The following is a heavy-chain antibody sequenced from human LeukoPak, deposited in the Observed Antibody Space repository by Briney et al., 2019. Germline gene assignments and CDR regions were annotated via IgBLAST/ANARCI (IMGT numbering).Heavy chain of an antibody. CDR1: GFTFSSYA. CDR3: AREISPGNWFDP. D-gene: IGHD1-26*01. J-gene: IGHJ5*02. Sequence: GGSLRLSCAASGFTFSSYAMHWVRQAPGKGLEYVAAISSNGGSTYYAGSVKGRFTISRDNSKNTLYLQMGSLRADDMAMYYCAREISPGNWFDPWGQGTLVTVSS. V-gene: IGHV3-64*02. CDR2: ISSNGGST.